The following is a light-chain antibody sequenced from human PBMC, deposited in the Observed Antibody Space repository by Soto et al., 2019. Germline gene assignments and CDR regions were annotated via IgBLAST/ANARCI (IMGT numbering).Light chain of an antibody. CDR2: GNS. V-gene: IGLV1-40*01. Sequence: QSVLTQPPSVSGAPGQRVTISCTGSSSNIGAGYDVHWYQQLPGTAPKLLIYGNSNRPSGVPDRFSGSKSGNTASLTISGLQAEDEADYYCSSFATSNTQVFGGGTQLTVL. J-gene: IGLJ2*01. CDR3: SSFATSNTQV. CDR1: SSNIGAGYD.